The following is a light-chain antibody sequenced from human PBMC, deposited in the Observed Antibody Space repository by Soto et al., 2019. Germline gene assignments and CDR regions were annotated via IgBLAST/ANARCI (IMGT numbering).Light chain of an antibody. CDR1: KLGNQY. Sequence: SSELTQPPSVSVSPGQTASITCSGDKLGNQYACWYQQKPGQSPVLVIYQDDMRPSGIPERFSGSSSGNTATLTISGTQTIDEADYYCQAWDSNTGVVFGGGTQLTVL. CDR3: QAWDSNTGVV. CDR2: QDD. J-gene: IGLJ2*01. V-gene: IGLV3-1*01.